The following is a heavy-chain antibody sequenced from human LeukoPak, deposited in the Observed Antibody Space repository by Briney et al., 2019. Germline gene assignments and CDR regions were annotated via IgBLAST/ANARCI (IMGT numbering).Heavy chain of an antibody. CDR1: GYTFTHQW. J-gene: IGHJ4*02. CDR2: IYPRDSDT. D-gene: IGHD3-10*01. Sequence: GESLKISCKASGYTFTHQWIGWVRQKSGSGLEWMGIIYPRDSDTRYSPSFQGHVSISADTSINTAYLEWSRLEALDTAIYYCARHSDVIGAIWGQGTLVTVSS. CDR3: ARHSDVIGAI. V-gene: IGHV5-51*01.